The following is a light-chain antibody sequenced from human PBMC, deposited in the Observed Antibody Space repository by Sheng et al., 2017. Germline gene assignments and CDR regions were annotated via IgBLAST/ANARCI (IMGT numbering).Light chain of an antibody. J-gene: IGKJ1*01. V-gene: IGKV1-27*01. Sequence: DIQMTQSPSSLSASVGDRVTITCRASQAISNHLAWYQQKSGEVPNLLIYGASTPQSGVPSRFSGSGYGTDFTLTISSLQPEDVAIYYCQKXNSAPWTFGQGTKVEIK. CDR3: QKXNSAPWT. CDR2: GAS. CDR1: QAISNH.